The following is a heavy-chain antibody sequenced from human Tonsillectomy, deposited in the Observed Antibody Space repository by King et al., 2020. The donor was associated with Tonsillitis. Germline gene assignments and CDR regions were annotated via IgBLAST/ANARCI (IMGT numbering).Heavy chain of an antibody. Sequence: VQLVQSGAEVKKPGASVKVSCKASGYTFAGYHIHWVRQAPGQGLEWMGWTNPDNGATNYAQNFKGTVTMTTDTSISTAYVELSSLRSDDRAVYFCGRATGRVRLDDWGQGTLVTVSS. D-gene: IGHD3-10*01. J-gene: IGHJ4*02. CDR1: GYTFAGYH. V-gene: IGHV1-2*02. CDR3: GRATGRVRLDD. CDR2: TNPDNGAT.